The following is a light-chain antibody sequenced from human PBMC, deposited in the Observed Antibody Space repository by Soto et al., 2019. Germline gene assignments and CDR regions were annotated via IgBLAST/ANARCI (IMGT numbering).Light chain of an antibody. CDR3: QQYGGSPIT. CDR1: QSVNTK. CDR2: GAS. Sequence: IVFKKSPGTLCLKEGDRVTLSCRASQSVNTKLAWYQQKPGQAPTLLMSGASNRASGVPVRFSGSGSGTDFTLTISRLEPEDFALYYCQQYGGSPITFGVGTRLEIK. J-gene: IGKJ5*01. V-gene: IGKV3-20*01.